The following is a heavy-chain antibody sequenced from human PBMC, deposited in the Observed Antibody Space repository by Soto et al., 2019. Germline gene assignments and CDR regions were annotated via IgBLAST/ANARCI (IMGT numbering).Heavy chain of an antibody. CDR3: ARGGYSGYDPLYHYGMDV. J-gene: IGHJ6*02. CDR2: ISAYNGNT. Sequence: ASVKVSCKASGYTFTSYGISWVRQAPGQGLEWMGWISAYNGNTNYAQKLQGRVTMTTDTSTSTAYMELRSLRSDDTAVYYCARGGYSGYDPLYHYGMDVWGQGTTVTVSS. D-gene: IGHD5-12*01. V-gene: IGHV1-18*04. CDR1: GYTFTSYG.